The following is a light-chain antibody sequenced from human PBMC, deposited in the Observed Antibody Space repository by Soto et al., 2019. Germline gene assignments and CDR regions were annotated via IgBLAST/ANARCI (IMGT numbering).Light chain of an antibody. CDR3: QQHYEGHQFT. J-gene: IGKJ4*01. CDR2: GAS. Sequence: VGITPSPSTXSAYPRKRASVTWRASQTVGAYLVWYKKKHGQNKXLXXXGASTRDHGIQDRFSSTGSGKELTLTIRRRQYEDFGGNYCQQHYEGHQFTFGGGTKV. V-gene: IGKV3-15*01. CDR1: QTVGAY.